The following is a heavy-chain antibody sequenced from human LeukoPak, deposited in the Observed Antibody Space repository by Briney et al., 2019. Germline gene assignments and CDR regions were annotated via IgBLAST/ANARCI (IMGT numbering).Heavy chain of an antibody. D-gene: IGHD4-11*01. CDR2: ISSSSSTI. J-gene: IGHJ4*02. Sequence: AGGSLRLSCAASGFTFSSYGMNWVRQARGKGVEWVSYISSSSSTIYYADSVKGRFTISRDNAKNSLYLQMNSLRAEDTAVYYCARDIGVPSTFPTVTTTDYWGQGTLVTVSS. V-gene: IGHV3-48*01. CDR1: GFTFSSYG. CDR3: ARDIGVPSTFPTVTTTDY.